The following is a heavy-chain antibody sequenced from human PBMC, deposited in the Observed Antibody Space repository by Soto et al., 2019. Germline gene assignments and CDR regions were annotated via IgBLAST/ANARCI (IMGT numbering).Heavy chain of an antibody. J-gene: IGHJ6*02. Sequence: PGGSLRLSCAASGFTFSSYAMSWVRQAPGKGLEWVSAISGSGGSTYYADSVKGRFTISRDNSKTTLYLQMNSLRAEDTAVYYCAKDLIYYDGSGNVDFHYGLDVWGQGSSVTFSS. CDR3: AKDLIYYDGSGNVDFHYGLDV. V-gene: IGHV3-23*01. CDR2: ISGSGGST. CDR1: GFTFSSYA. D-gene: IGHD3-10*01.